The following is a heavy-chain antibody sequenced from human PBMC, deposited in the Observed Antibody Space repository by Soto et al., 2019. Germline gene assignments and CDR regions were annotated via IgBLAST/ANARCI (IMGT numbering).Heavy chain of an antibody. Sequence: EVQLVESGGGLVQPGGSLRLSCAASGFTVSSKYMSWVRQAPGKGLEWVSLIQSGGTTYYADSVKGRFTISRDSSKNMLHLQMNSLRAADTAVYYCASDDILCSGGSCYGVPMDGWGKGTTVTVSS. D-gene: IGHD2-15*01. J-gene: IGHJ6*03. CDR2: IQSGGTT. CDR1: GFTVSSKY. V-gene: IGHV3-66*01. CDR3: ASDDILCSGGSCYGVPMDG.